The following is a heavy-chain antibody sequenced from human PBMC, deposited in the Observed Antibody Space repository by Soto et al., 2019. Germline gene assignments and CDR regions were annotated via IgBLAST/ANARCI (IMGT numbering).Heavy chain of an antibody. CDR1: GGPFSGYY. Sequence: SETLSLTCAVYGGPFSGYYWSWIRQPPGKGLEWIGEINHSGSTNYNPSLKSRVTISVDTSKNQFSLKLSSVTAADTAVYYCARGGSITIFGVVSDYYGMDVWGQGTTVT. V-gene: IGHV4-34*01. CDR3: ARGGSITIFGVVSDYYGMDV. CDR2: INHSGST. D-gene: IGHD3-3*01. J-gene: IGHJ6*02.